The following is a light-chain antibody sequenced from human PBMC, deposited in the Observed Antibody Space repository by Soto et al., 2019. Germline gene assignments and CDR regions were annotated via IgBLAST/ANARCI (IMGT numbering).Light chain of an antibody. J-gene: IGLJ1*01. CDR2: EVS. CDR1: SSDVGGYNY. CDR3: SSYTGSSTLV. Sequence: QSVLTQPVSVSGSPGQSVTISCTGTSSDVGGYNYVSWYQQHPGKAPKLMIYEVSNRPSGVSNRFSGSKSPNTASLTIAGLHAEEEADYYCSSYTGSSTLVFGTGTKLTVL. V-gene: IGLV2-14*01.